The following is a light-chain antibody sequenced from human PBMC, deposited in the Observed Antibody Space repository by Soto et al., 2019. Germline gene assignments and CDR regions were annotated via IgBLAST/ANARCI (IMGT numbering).Light chain of an antibody. V-gene: IGLV2-14*01. J-gene: IGLJ2*01. CDR3: SSYTSSSTLVV. Sequence: QSVLTQPASVSGSPGQSITISCTGTSSDVGGYNYVSWYQQHPGKAPKLMIYDVSNRPSGVSNRFSGSKSGNTASLTISGXXXXXXXXXXCSSYTSSSTLVVFGGGTKLTVL. CDR2: DVS. CDR1: SSDVGGYNY.